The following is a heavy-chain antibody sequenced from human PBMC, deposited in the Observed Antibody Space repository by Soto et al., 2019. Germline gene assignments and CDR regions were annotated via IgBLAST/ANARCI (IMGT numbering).Heavy chain of an antibody. D-gene: IGHD1-1*01. CDR2: ISSDGDNK. CDR3: ATEPLLGTTGTTSPPHWFDP. Sequence: GGSLRLSCAASGFTFGAYVMHWVRQAPGKGLEWVAHISSDGDNKYYADSVKGRFTISRDNSKNTLYLQMNSLRAEDTAVYYCATEPLLGTTGTTSPPHWFDPWGQGTLVTVSS. CDR1: GFTFGAYV. J-gene: IGHJ5*02. V-gene: IGHV3-30-3*01.